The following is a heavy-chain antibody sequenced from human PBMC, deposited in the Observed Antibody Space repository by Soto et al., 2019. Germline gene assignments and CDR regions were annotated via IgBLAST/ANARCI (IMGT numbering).Heavy chain of an antibody. CDR3: ARAPGDLAYYFDY. J-gene: IGHJ4*02. D-gene: IGHD7-27*01. CDR2: IYHSGST. Sequence: SETLSLTCAVSAYSISSGYSWGWIRQSPGKGLEWIGSIYHSGSTYYNPSLKSRVTISLDTSKSQVSLKMSSVTAADTAVYYCARAPGDLAYYFDYWGQGIPVTVSS. CDR1: AYSISSGYS. V-gene: IGHV4-38-2*01.